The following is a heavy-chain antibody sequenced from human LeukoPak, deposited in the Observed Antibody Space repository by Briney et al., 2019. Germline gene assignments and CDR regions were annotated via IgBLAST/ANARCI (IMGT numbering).Heavy chain of an antibody. D-gene: IGHD6-25*01. CDR2: ISSSSGFI. CDR3: ARDGLAAATLHWCFDV. CDR1: GFTFSSYS. Sequence: GGSLRLSCAASGFTFSSYSMNWVRQAPGKGLEWVSFISSSSGFIYYAGSVKGRFTISRDNARNSLYLQMNSLRAEDTAVYYCARDGLAAATLHWCFDVWGRGTLITVSS. V-gene: IGHV3-21*01. J-gene: IGHJ2*01.